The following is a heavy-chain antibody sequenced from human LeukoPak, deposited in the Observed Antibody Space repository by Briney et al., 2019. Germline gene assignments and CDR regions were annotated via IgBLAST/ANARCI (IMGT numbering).Heavy chain of an antibody. Sequence: GGSLRLSCAASGFTFSRYWMHWVRQAPGKGLVWVSRINDDGSSTNYADSVKGRFTISRDDAKNTLYLQMNSLRAENTGVYYCASERWLQYWGQGTLVTVSS. V-gene: IGHV3-74*01. CDR2: INDDGSST. J-gene: IGHJ4*02. CDR3: ASERWLQY. D-gene: IGHD5-24*01. CDR1: GFTFSRYW.